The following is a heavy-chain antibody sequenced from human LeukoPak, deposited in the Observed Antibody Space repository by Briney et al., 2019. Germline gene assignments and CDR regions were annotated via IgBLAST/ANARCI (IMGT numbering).Heavy chain of an antibody. CDR1: GFTFSSYS. V-gene: IGHV3-21*01. CDR2: ISSSSSYI. CDR3: VRDPADSRGWYNY. J-gene: IGHJ4*02. D-gene: IGHD6-19*01. Sequence: PGGSLRLSCAASGFTFSSYSMNWVRQAPGKGLEWVSSISSSSSYIYYADSVRGRFTISRGNAKNSLYLQMNSLRAEDTAVYYCVRDPADSRGWYNYWGQGTLVTVSS.